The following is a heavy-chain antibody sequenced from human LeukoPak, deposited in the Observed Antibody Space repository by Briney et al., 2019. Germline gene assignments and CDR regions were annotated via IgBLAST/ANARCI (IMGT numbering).Heavy chain of an antibody. CDR2: VYSGGST. J-gene: IGHJ5*02. Sequence: GGSLRLSCAASGFIVNYNYMSWVRQPPGKGLEWVSVVYSGGSTYYADSAKGRFTISRDNSKNMVYLQMNSLRVEDTAVYYCARVKVGTIYWFDPWGQGTLVTVSS. V-gene: IGHV3-66*01. CDR1: GFIVNYNY. D-gene: IGHD1-26*01. CDR3: ARVKVGTIYWFDP.